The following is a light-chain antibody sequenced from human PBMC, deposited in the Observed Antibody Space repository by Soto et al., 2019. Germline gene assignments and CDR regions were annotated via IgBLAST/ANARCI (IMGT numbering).Light chain of an antibody. CDR2: DDS. J-gene: IGLJ2*01. CDR3: QVWDSTSDHPVV. V-gene: IGLV3-21*02. Sequence: SYELTQPPSVSVAPGQTARITCGGTNIGSKSVHWYQQKPGQAPVLVVYDDSDRPSGIPERLSGSNSGNTATLTISRLEAGDEADFYCQVWDSTSDHPVVFGGGTKVTVL. CDR1: NIGSKS.